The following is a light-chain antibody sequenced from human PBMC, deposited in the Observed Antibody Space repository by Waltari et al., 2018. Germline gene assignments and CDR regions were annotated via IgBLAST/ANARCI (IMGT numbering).Light chain of an antibody. J-gene: IGLJ3*02. V-gene: IGLV3-1*01. CDR2: QDS. CDR3: QAWDSGVV. CDR1: KLVYKY. Sequence: SYELPQPPSVSVSPAQTASITRSGDKLVYKYVCWYQLRPGHSPEVVIYQDSLPPSGIPERFSGSNSGNTATLTISGTQPVDDADYYCQAWDSGVVFGGGTKLTVL.